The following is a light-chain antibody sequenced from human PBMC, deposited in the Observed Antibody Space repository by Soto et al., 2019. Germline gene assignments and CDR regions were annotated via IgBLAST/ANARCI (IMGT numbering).Light chain of an antibody. CDR1: QSISSL. V-gene: IGKV1-5*01. J-gene: IGKJ1*01. CDR3: QQYNSYSQT. Sequence: DIQMTQSPSTLSASVGDRVTITCRASQSISSLLAWYQQKPGKAPKLLIYDASSLESGVPSRFSGSGSGTEFTLTISSLQPDDFATYYCQQYNSYSQTFGQGTKVEIK. CDR2: DAS.